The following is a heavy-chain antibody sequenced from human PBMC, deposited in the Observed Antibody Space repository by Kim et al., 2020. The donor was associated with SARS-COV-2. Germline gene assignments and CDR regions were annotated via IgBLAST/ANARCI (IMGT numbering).Heavy chain of an antibody. V-gene: IGHV3-23*01. CDR1: GFTFSSYA. CDR2: ISGSGSTT. CDR3: TKCTYFDLVHNRFDP. D-gene: IGHD3-9*01. J-gene: IGHJ5*02. Sequence: GGSLRLSCAASGFTFSSYAMTWVRQAPGQGLEWVSGISGSGSTTLYSASVKGRFIISRDNSRNTLFLELNNLRVEDTAVYFCTKCTYFDLVHNRFDPWG.